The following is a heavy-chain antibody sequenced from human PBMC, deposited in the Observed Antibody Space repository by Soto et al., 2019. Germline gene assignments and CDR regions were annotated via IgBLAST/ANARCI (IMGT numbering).Heavy chain of an antibody. J-gene: IGHJ6*02. V-gene: IGHV3-48*03. CDR1: GFTFSSYE. D-gene: IGHD1-26*01. Sequence: GGSLRLSCAASGFTFSSYEMNWVRQDPGKGLEWVSYISSSGSSISYADSVKGRFTITRDNAKNSLYLQMNSLRAEDTAVYYCATDSGSYSGYSYYAMDVLGQGTTVTVS. CDR3: ATDSGSYSGYSYYAMDV. CDR2: ISSSGSSI.